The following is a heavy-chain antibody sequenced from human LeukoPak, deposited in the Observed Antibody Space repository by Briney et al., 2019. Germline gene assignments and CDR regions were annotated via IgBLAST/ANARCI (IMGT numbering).Heavy chain of an antibody. CDR2: INPNSGGT. Sequence: ASVKVSCKASGYTFTGCYMHWVRQAPGQGPEWMGWINPNSGGTNYAQKFQGRVTMTRDTSISTAYMELSRLRSDDTAVYYCARLSDSSGYYYLDYWGQGTLVTVSS. CDR3: ARLSDSSGYYYLDY. CDR1: GYTFTGCY. J-gene: IGHJ4*02. D-gene: IGHD3-22*01. V-gene: IGHV1-2*02.